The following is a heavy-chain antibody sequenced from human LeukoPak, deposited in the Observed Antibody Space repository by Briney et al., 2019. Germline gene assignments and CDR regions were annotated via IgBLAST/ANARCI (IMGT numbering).Heavy chain of an antibody. CDR1: GGSISSYY. CDR3: ARSPGLWFGELSDP. J-gene: IGHJ5*02. D-gene: IGHD3-10*01. V-gene: IGHV4-59*12. Sequence: SETLSLTCTVSGGSISSYYWSWIRQPPGKGLEWIGYIYYSGSTNYNPSLKSRVTISVDTSKNQFSLKLSSVTAADTAVYYCARSPGLWFGELSDPWGQGTLVTVSS. CDR2: IYYSGST.